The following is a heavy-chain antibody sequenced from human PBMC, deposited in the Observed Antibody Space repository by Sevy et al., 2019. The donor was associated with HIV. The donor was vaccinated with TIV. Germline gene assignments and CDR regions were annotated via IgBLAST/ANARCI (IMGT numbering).Heavy chain of an antibody. CDR2: ISAHNSDT. J-gene: IGHJ4*02. V-gene: IGHV1-18*01. CDR1: GYTFTSYR. Sequence: ASVKVSCKTSGYTFTSYRITWVRQAPGQGLEWMGWISAHNSDTNYAKKLQGRVTMISETSTSTAYMVLRSLRSDDTAIYYCARAYCSGGSCYSLAYWGQGTLVTVSS. CDR3: ARAYCSGGSCYSLAY. D-gene: IGHD2-15*01.